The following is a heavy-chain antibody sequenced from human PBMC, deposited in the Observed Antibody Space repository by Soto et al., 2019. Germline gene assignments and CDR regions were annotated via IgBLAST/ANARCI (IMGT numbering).Heavy chain of an antibody. CDR2: INPSGGST. CDR3: ARDSYCGGDCPPGDWFDP. D-gene: IGHD2-21*02. Sequence: ASVKVSCKASGYTFTSYYMHWVRQAPGQGLEWMGIINPSGGSTSYAQKFQGRVTMTRDTSTSTVYMELSSLRSEDTAVYYCARDSYCGGDCPPGDWFDPWGQGTLVTVSS. J-gene: IGHJ5*02. V-gene: IGHV1-46*01. CDR1: GYTFTSYY.